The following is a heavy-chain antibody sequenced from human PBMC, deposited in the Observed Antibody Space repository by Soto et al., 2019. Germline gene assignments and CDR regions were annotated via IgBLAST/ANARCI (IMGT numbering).Heavy chain of an antibody. V-gene: IGHV1-2*04. D-gene: IGHD6-6*01. CDR1: GGAFTGYY. CDR3: ARDFSSSSEFVFYGMDV. J-gene: IGHJ6*02. CDR2: INPNSGGT. Sequence: ASVKVSWKASGGAFTGYYMHWGRQAPRQGLEWMGWINPNSGGTNYAQKFQGWVTMTRDTSISTAYMELSRLRSDDTAVYYCARDFSSSSEFVFYGMDVWGHGTTVTVSS.